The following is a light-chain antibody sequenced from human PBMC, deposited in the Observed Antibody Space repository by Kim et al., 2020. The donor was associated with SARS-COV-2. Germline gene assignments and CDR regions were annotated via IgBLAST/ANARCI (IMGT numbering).Light chain of an antibody. CDR3: QQYGTSPYT. Sequence: LSPGERATRSCRASQSGSSRYLAWYQQKLGQAPRLLIYGVSSRATGIPDRFSGSGSGTDFTLTISTLEPEDSAVYYCQQYGTSPYTFGQGTKLEI. CDR2: GVS. J-gene: IGKJ2*01. V-gene: IGKV3-20*01. CDR1: QSGSSRY.